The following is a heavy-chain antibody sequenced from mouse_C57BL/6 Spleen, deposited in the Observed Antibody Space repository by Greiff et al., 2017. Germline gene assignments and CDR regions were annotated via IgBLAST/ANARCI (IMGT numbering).Heavy chain of an antibody. D-gene: IGHD4-1*01. V-gene: IGHV1-62-2*01. CDR2: FYPGSGSI. Sequence: VKVVESGAELVKPGASVKLSCKASGYTFTEYTIHWVKQRSGQGLEWIGWFYPGSGSIKYNEKFKDKATLTADKSSSTVYMELSRLTSEDSAVYFCTLTGTFSYYFDYWGQGTTLTVSS. CDR3: TLTGTFSYYFDY. J-gene: IGHJ2*01. CDR1: GYTFTEYT.